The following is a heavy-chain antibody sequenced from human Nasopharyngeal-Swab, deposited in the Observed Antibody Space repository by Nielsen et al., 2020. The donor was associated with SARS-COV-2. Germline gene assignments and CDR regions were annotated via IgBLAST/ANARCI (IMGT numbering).Heavy chain of an antibody. V-gene: IGHV3-53*01. Sequence: GGSLRLSCAASGFTVSSNYMTWVRQAPGKGLEWVSVIYSGGSTYYADSVKGRFTISRDNSKNTLYLQMNSLRAEDTAVYYCARVVTMINYYYYSMDVWGQGTTVTVSS. CDR1: GFTVSSNY. CDR3: ARVVTMINYYYYSMDV. CDR2: IYSGGST. D-gene: IGHD3-22*01. J-gene: IGHJ6*02.